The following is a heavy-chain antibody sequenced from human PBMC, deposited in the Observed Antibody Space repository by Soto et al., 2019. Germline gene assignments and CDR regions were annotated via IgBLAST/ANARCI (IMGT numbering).Heavy chain of an antibody. Sequence: QITLKESGPTLVEPTQTLTLTCSFSGFSLTNSGVGVGWLRQVPGKALECLGIIYWDNDRRYNPSLKTRLTITKXXSXNRXIPTMTYMEPVDTGTYYCEHRVTYAGYWDVGWFASWGQGTPVTVS. CDR3: EHRVTYAGYWDVGWFAS. D-gene: IGHD6-25*01. J-gene: IGHJ5*01. CDR2: IYWDNDR. V-gene: IGHV2-5*02. CDR1: GFSLTNSGVG.